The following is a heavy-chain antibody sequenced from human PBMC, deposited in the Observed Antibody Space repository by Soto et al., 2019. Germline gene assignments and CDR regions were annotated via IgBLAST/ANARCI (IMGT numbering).Heavy chain of an antibody. CDR2: INPSVGRA. CDR1: GYTFTSYY. V-gene: IGHV1-46*01. CDR3: ARDSQYSGYERWGPHFDY. Sequence: ASVKVSCKASGYTFTSYYMHWVRQAPGQGLEWMGIINPSVGRASYAQKFQGRVTMTTDTSTSTAYMELSSLRSEDTAVYYCARDSQYSGYERWGPHFDYWGQGTLVTVSS. D-gene: IGHD5-12*01. J-gene: IGHJ4*02.